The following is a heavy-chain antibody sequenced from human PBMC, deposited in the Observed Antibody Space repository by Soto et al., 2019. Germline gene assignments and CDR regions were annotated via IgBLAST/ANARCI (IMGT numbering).Heavy chain of an antibody. V-gene: IGHV3-11*01. CDR1: GYTFSDYY. CDR2: IATSGPKI. Sequence: QVQLVESGGDLVQPGGYLRLSCAASGYTFSDYYMSWIRQAPGKGLEWISYIATSGPKIYYAASVKGRFTVTKYNAKNWLYRERNRVRAEGTSVYYCASRDDMWSGYRSPVDYWGQGTLVTVSS. CDR3: ASRDDMWSGYRSPVDY. D-gene: IGHD3-3*01. J-gene: IGHJ4*02.